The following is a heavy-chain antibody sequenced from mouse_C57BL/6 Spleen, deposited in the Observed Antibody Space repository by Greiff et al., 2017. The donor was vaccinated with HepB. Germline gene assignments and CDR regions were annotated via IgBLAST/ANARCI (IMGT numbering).Heavy chain of an antibody. V-gene: IGHV1-54*01. Sequence: ESGAELVRPGTSVKVSCKASGYAFTNYLIEWVKQRPGQGLEWIGVINPGSGGTNYNEKFKGKATLTADKSSSTAYMQLSSLTSEDSAVYFCASDYGSSRFAYWGQGTLVTVSA. CDR2: INPGSGGT. D-gene: IGHD1-1*01. CDR3: ASDYGSSRFAY. CDR1: GYAFTNYL. J-gene: IGHJ3*01.